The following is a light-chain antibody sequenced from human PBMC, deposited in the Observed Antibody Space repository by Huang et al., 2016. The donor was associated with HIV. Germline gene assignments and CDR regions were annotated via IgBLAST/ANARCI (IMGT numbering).Light chain of an antibody. CDR1: QDIRDD. V-gene: IGKV1-6*01. J-gene: IGKJ1*01. CDR2: AAS. Sequence: AIQMTQSPSSLSASVGDSVSINCRASQDIRDDLAWYQYKPGKAPKLVSCAASTLESGAPSRFSGSGSCTDFTLTINNLQPEDFATYYCLQTNNYPWTFGQGSKVEVK. CDR3: LQTNNYPWT.